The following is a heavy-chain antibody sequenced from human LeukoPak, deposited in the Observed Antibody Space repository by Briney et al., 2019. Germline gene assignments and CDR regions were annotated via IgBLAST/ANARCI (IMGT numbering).Heavy chain of an antibody. Sequence: PGGSLRLSCAASGFTFSNSGMAWVRQTPRKGLEWVSAITDSGDTTYYADSVKGRFTISRDNSQNTLYLQMNSLRAEDTAMYYCATMNGYFAYWGQGTLVTVSS. V-gene: IGHV3-23*01. CDR2: ITDSGDTT. CDR3: ATMNGYFAY. D-gene: IGHD2-8*01. J-gene: IGHJ4*02. CDR1: GFTFSNSG.